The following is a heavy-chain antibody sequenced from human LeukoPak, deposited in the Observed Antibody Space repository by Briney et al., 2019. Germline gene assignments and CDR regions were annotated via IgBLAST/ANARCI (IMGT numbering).Heavy chain of an antibody. V-gene: IGHV3-23*01. Sequence: GGSLRLSCAASGFTFSSYAMSWVRQAPGKGLEWVSAISGSGGSTYYADSVKGRFTISRDNSKNTLYLQMNSLRAEDTAVYYCAKRPAGYYYDSSGYYPVDYWGQGTLVTVSS. J-gene: IGHJ4*02. CDR3: AKRPAGYYYDSSGYYPVDY. D-gene: IGHD3-22*01. CDR1: GFTFSSYA. CDR2: ISGSGGST.